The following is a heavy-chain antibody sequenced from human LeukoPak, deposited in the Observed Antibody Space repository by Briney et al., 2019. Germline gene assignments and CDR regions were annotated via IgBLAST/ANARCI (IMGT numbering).Heavy chain of an antibody. J-gene: IGHJ4*02. CDR3: ATGPEQQLASYYLDY. Sequence: PGGSLRLSCAASGFTFSSYAMHWVRQAPGKGLEWVAVISYDGSNKYYADSVKGRFTISRDNSKNTLYLQMNSLRAEDTAVYYCATGPEQQLASYYLDYWGQGTLVTVSS. CDR2: ISYDGSNK. CDR1: GFTFSSYA. D-gene: IGHD6-13*01. V-gene: IGHV3-30*04.